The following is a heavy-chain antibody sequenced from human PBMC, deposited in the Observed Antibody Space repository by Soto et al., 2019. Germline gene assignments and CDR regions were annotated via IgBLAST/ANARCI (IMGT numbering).Heavy chain of an antibody. D-gene: IGHD3-10*01. CDR2: ISYDGSNK. CDR1: GFTFSSYG. J-gene: IGHJ4*02. Sequence: QVQLVESGGGVVQPGRSLRLSCAASGFTFSSYGMHWVRQAPGKGLEWVAVISYDGSNKYYADSVKGRFTISRDNSKNTLYLQMNSLRAEDTAVYYCAKGVVRGLQPPHFDYWGQGTLVTVSS. CDR3: AKGVVRGLQPPHFDY. V-gene: IGHV3-30*18.